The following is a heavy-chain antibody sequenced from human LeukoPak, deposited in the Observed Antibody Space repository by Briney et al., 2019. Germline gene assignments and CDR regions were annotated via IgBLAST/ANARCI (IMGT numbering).Heavy chain of an antibody. D-gene: IGHD1-26*01. CDR2: INPNSGGT. CDR1: GYTFTGYY. CDR3: ASRGSTVGATSDAFDM. Sequence: GASVKVSCKASGYTFTGYYMHWVRQAPGQGLEWMGWINPNSGGTNYAQKFQGRVTMTRDTSISTAYMELSRLRSDDTAVYYCASRGSTVGATSDAFDMWGQGTMVIVSS. J-gene: IGHJ3*02. V-gene: IGHV1-2*02.